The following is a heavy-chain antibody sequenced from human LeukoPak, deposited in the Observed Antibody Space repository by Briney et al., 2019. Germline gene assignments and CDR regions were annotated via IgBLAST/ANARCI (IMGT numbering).Heavy chain of an antibody. CDR1: GGSISGSAYY. V-gene: IGHV4-39*01. CDR2: IYNSGYA. D-gene: IGHD1-26*01. Sequence: SETLSLTCTVSGGSISGSAYYWGWIRQPPGKGLDWIGNIYNSGYANYSPSLKSRVTISVDTSKNQFSPKLSSVTAADTAVYYCARQAVGGRVGTTIDHWGQGTLVTVSA. CDR3: ARQAVGGRVGTTIDH. J-gene: IGHJ4*02.